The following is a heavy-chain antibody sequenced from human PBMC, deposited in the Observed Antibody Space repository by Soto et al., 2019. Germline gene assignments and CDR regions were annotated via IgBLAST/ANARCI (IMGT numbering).Heavy chain of an antibody. J-gene: IGHJ6*01. CDR2: IWYDGRNR. V-gene: IGHV3-33*01. Sequence: QVQLVESGGDVVQPGRSLRLSCATSGFSFSDHAMHWVRQAPGKGLEWVAYIWYDGRNRYYPDSVKGRFSISRDNSKKRLFLQRNSLRAEDTAVYYCARDGKRGYDMDVWGQGTTVIVAS. CDR1: GFSFSDHA. D-gene: IGHD2-15*01. CDR3: ARDGKRGYDMDV.